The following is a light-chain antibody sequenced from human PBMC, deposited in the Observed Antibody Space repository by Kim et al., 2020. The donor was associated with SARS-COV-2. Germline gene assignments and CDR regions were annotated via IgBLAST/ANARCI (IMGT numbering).Light chain of an antibody. CDR3: SSSAGSNNLV. V-gene: IGLV2-8*01. J-gene: IGLJ3*02. CDR2: EVK. CDR1: SSEVGDYPD. Sequence: GQSVTISYTGISSEVGDYPDVSWYQQHPDKAPTLNIYEVKYRPSGVPDRFAGSKSGNTASLTVSGLQADDEADYYCSSSAGSNNLVFGGGTQLTVL.